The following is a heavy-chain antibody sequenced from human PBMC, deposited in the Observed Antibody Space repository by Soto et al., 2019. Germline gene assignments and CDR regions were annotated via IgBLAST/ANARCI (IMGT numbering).Heavy chain of an antibody. CDR2: INNSGTNT. Sequence: GGSLRLSCAASGFTFSSYAMSWVRQAPGEGLEWVSTINNSGTNTYYADSVKGRFTISRDNSKNTLYLQMDSLRAGDTAVYYCEKRASDCRGGNSECFGYWGQGSLVTVAS. D-gene: IGHD2-15*01. J-gene: IGHJ4*02. CDR1: GFTFSSYA. CDR3: EKRASDCRGGNSECFGY. V-gene: IGHV3-23*01.